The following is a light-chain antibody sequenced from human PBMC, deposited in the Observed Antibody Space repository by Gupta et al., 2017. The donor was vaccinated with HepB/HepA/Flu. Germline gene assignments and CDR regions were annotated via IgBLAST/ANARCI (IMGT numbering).Light chain of an antibody. V-gene: IGKV1-27*01. Sequence: DIQMTQSPSSLSASVCDRVTITCRASQGISNYLAWYQQKPGKSPQLLIYGASPFKSGVTSRFSGSGDGKDFTLTSSRRQHEDGANYYWQKDRTSRTFGQGTKVEIK. CDR1: QGISNY. J-gene: IGKJ1*01. CDR3: QKDRTSRT. CDR2: GAS.